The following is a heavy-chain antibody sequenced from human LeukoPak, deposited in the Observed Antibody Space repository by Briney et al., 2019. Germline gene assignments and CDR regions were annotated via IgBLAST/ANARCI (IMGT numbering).Heavy chain of an antibody. CDR1: EYTFTGYY. CDR2: INPNSGGT. D-gene: IGHD5-18*01. V-gene: IGHV1-2*02. J-gene: IGHJ4*02. Sequence: GASVKVSCKATEYTFTGYYMHWVRQAPGQGLEWMGWINPNSGGTNYAQKFQGRVTMTRDTSISTAYMELSRLRSDDTAVYYCARVTREGYSYGYPHYFDYWGQGTLVTVSS. CDR3: ARVTREGYSYGYPHYFDY.